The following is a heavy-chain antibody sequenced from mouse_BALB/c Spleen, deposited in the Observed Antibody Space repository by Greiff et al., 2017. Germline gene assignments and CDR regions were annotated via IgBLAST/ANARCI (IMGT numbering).Heavy chain of an antibody. V-gene: IGHV1S81*02. CDR2: INPSNGRT. CDR3: ARGEVRQLSSFAY. Sequence: QVQLQQPGAELVKPGASVKLSCKASGYTFTSYWMHWVKQRPGQGLEWIGEINPSNGRTNYNEKFKSKATLTVDKSSSTAYMQLSSLTSEDSAVYYCARGEVRQLSSFAYWGQGTLVTVSA. J-gene: IGHJ3*01. CDR1: GYTFTSYW. D-gene: IGHD2-14*01.